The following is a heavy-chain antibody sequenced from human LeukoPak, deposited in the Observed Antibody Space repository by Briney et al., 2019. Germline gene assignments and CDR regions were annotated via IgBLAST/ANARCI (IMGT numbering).Heavy chain of an antibody. D-gene: IGHD4-17*01. Sequence: GESLKISCKGSGYSFTSYWIGWVRQMPGKGLEWMGIIYPGDSDTRYSPSFQGQVTISADKSISTAYLQWSSLKASDTALYYCARQSDYGDYGGADGFVDYWGQGTLVTVSS. CDR3: ARQSDYGDYGGADGFVDY. CDR1: GYSFTSYW. CDR2: IYPGDSDT. J-gene: IGHJ4*02. V-gene: IGHV5-51*01.